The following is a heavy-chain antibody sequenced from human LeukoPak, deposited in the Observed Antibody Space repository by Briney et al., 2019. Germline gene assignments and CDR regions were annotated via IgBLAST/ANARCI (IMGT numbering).Heavy chain of an antibody. J-gene: IGHJ4*02. CDR1: GGTFSSYA. D-gene: IGHD3-9*01. CDR3: ARDLPGTSGYFDWLALDY. Sequence: ASVKVSCKASGGTFSSYAISWVRQAPGQGLEWMGGIIPIFGTANYAQKLQGRVTMTTDTSTSTAYMELRSLRSDDTAVYYCARDLPGTSGYFDWLALDYWGQGTLVTVSS. CDR2: IIPIFGTA. V-gene: IGHV1-69*05.